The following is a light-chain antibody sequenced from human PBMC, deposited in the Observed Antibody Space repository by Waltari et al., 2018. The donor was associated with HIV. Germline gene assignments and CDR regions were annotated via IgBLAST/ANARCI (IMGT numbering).Light chain of an antibody. J-gene: IGLJ2*01. CDR2: KDT. CDR1: ALPTQY. Sequence: SDELTQPPSVSVSPGQTATITCPGDALPTQYTHWYQQKSGQAPVLLIHKDTERPSGIPERFSGSSSGTIVTLTISGVQAEDEADYYCQSADATGSSVLFGGGTKLTVL. CDR3: QSADATGSSVL. V-gene: IGLV3-25*03.